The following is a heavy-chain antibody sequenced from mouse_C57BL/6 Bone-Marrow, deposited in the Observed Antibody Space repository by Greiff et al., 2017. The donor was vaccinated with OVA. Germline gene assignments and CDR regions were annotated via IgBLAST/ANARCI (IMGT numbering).Heavy chain of an antibody. D-gene: IGHD1-1*01. CDR1: GYSFTDYN. CDR3: ARALITTVVAPYAMDY. Sequence: VHVKQSGPELVKPGASVKISCTASGYSFTDYNMNWVKQSNGKSLEWIGVINPNYGTTSYNQKFKGKATLTVDQSSSTAYMQLNSLTSEDSAVYYCARALITTVVAPYAMDYWGQGTSVTVSS. CDR2: INPNYGTT. J-gene: IGHJ4*01. V-gene: IGHV1-39*01.